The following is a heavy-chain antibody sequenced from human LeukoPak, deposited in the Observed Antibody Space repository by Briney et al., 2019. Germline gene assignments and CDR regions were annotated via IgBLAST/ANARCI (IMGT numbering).Heavy chain of an antibody. Sequence: PGGSLRLSCAASGFTFGDTWMNWVRQVPGQGLEWVANIKQDGSEKFYVASVKGRFTISRDNGKSSLYLQMNSLRAEDTALYYCATSYDMGWLIGYWGQEPWSPSPQ. CDR1: GFTFGDTW. D-gene: IGHD3/OR15-3a*01. J-gene: IGHJ4*01. V-gene: IGHV3-7*03. CDR3: ATSYDMGWLIGY. CDR2: IKQDGSEK.